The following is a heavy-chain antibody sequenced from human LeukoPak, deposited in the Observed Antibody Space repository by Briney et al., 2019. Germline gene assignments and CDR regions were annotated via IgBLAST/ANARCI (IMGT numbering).Heavy chain of an antibody. CDR2: IYSGGST. CDR3: ASYSGSYGWFDP. V-gene: IGHV3-66*02. CDR1: GFTVSSNY. J-gene: IGHJ5*02. D-gene: IGHD1-26*01. Sequence: GGSLRLSCAPSGFTVSSNYMSWVRQAPGKGLEWVSVIYSGGSTYYADSVKGRFTISRDNSKNTLYLQMNSLRAEDTAVYYCASYSGSYGWFDPWGQGTLVTVSS.